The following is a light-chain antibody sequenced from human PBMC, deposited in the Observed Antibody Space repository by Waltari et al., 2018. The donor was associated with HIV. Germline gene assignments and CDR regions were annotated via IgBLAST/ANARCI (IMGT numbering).Light chain of an antibody. J-gene: IGKJ2*01. CDR3: QQYYTVPYT. CDR1: QKLLLPSGNKNC. CDR2: WAS. V-gene: IGKV4-1*01. Sequence: DIVMTQSPDSQAVSLGERATINCKSSQKLLLPSGNKNCVACYQQRPGQPPNLLISWASTRESGVPERFSGSGSGTEFTLTISSLQAEDVAVYYCQQYYTVPYTFGQGTKLEIK.